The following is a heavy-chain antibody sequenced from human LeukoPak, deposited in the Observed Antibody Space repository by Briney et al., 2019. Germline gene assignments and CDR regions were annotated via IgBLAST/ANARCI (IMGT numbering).Heavy chain of an antibody. CDR1: GGSISSYY. CDR2: IYTSGST. D-gene: IGHD6-13*01. J-gene: IGHJ4*02. V-gene: IGHV4-4*09. Sequence: SETLSLTCTVSGGSISSYYWSWIRQPPGKGLEWIGYIYTSGSTNYNPSLKSRVTISVDTSKNQFSLKLSSVTAADTAVYYCASLAAQYYFDYWGQGTLVTVSS. CDR3: ASLAAQYYFDY.